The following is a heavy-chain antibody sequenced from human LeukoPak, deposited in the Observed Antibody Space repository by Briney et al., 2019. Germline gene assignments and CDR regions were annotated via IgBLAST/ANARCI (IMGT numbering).Heavy chain of an antibody. Sequence: GGSLRLSCAASGFTFSSYAMSWVRQAPGKGLEWVSAISGSGGSTYYADSVKGRFTISRDNSKNTLYLQMNSLRAEDTAVYYCAKGDESSGSGSQYYYYYYYMDVWGKGTTVTVSS. D-gene: IGHD3-10*01. V-gene: IGHV3-23*01. CDR1: GFTFSSYA. CDR2: ISGSGGST. J-gene: IGHJ6*03. CDR3: AKGDESSGSGSQYYYYYYYMDV.